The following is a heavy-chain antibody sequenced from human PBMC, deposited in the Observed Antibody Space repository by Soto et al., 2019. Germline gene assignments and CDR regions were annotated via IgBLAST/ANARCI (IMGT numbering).Heavy chain of an antibody. CDR2: IYYSGST. D-gene: IGHD4-17*01. Sequence: SETLSLTCTVSGGSISSSSYYWGWIRQPPGKGLEWIGSIYYSGSTYYNPSLKSRVTISVDTSKNQFSLKLSSVTAADTAVYYCARQEYPVRASDIWGQGPMVTV. V-gene: IGHV4-39*01. CDR1: GGSISSSSYY. CDR3: ARQEYPVRASDI. J-gene: IGHJ3*02.